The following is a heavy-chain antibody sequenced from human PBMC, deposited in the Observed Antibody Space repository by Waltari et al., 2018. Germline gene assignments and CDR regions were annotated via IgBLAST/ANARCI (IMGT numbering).Heavy chain of an antibody. D-gene: IGHD3-9*01. CDR2: IYYSGST. J-gene: IGHJ4*02. Sequence: QLQLQESGPGLVKPSETLSLTCTVSGGSISSSSYYWGWIRQPPGKGLEWIGSIYYSGSTYYNPSLKSRVTISVDTSKNQCSLKLSSVTAADTAVYYCARGGAPNDILTGYYDYWGQGTLVTVSS. V-gene: IGHV4-39*07. CDR3: ARGGAPNDILTGYYDY. CDR1: GGSISSSSYY.